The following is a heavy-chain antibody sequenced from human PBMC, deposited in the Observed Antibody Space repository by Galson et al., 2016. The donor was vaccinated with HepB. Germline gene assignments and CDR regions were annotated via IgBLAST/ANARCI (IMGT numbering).Heavy chain of an antibody. J-gene: IGHJ4*02. Sequence: SLRLSCAASGFTFSAFALNWVRQTPGKGLEWVARIGVCDYDRRSADSVGGRFTISRDNFKDILYLEINGLRAEDTALYYCAMKQGIVYRRGDSFDYGGQGTLVTVSS. D-gene: IGHD2-8*01. CDR1: GFTFSAFA. CDR3: AMKQGIVYRRGDSFDY. V-gene: IGHV3-23*01. CDR2: IGVCDYDR.